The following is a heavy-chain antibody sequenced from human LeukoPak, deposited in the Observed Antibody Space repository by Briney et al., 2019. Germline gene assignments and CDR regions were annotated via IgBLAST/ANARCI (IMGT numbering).Heavy chain of an antibody. J-gene: IGHJ6*03. D-gene: IGHD1-7*01. Sequence: GGSLRLSCAASGFTFTTFPMHWVRQAPGKGLQWMAVISNDATHKYYADSVEGRFTISRDNSKNTLFLQMNSLTTEDTAVYYCARGAGTMVYYIDVWGTGTTVTVS. V-gene: IGHV3-30*04. CDR3: ARGAGTMVYYIDV. CDR2: ISNDATHK. CDR1: GFTFTTFP.